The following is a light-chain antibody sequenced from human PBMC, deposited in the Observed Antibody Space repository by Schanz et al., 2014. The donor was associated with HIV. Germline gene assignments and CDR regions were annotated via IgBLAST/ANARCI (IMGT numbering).Light chain of an antibody. J-gene: IGLJ2*01. CDR3: QSFDSSLSGSNVV. V-gene: IGLV1-44*01. Sequence: QSVLTQPPSASGTPGQRVTISCSGSSSNIGTNTVNWYQQLPGTAPKLLIYSNSQRPSGVPDRFSGSKSGTSASLAITGLQAEDEADYYCQSFDSSLSGSNVVFGGGTKLTVL. CDR2: SNS. CDR1: SSNIGTNT.